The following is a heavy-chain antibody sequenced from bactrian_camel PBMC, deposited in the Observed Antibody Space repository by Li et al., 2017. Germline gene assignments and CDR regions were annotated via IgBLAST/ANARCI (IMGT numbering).Heavy chain of an antibody. CDR1: VSTNC. D-gene: IGHD5*01. Sequence: HVQLVESGGGTVQAGGSLRLSCKSSVSTNCIGWFRQAPGKEREGVATMDSDGKTMYVDSVKGRFTISEDNAKNNLYLQMTSLKPEDTAIYYCAAPIWGRSIRFEAASVRYWGQGTQVTVS. J-gene: IGHJ4*01. CDR2: MDSDGKT. CDR3: AAPIWGRSIRFEAASVRY. V-gene: IGHV3S53*01.